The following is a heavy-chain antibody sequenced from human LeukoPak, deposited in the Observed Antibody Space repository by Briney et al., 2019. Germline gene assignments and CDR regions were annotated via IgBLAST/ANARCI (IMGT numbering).Heavy chain of an antibody. CDR1: GDIFSGFY. CDR2: INPDRGGT. V-gene: IGHV1-2*02. D-gene: IGHD2-15*01. CDR3: ARGPPTYCSGSSCSSYYGMDV. J-gene: IGHJ6*02. Sequence: ASVKVSCKASGDIFSGFYIHWVRQAPGQGLEWMGWINPDRGGTQYAQKFEGRTTMTRDTTISTAYMELSRLMSDDSAVFYCARGPPTYCSGSSCSSYYGMDVWGQGTTVTVSS.